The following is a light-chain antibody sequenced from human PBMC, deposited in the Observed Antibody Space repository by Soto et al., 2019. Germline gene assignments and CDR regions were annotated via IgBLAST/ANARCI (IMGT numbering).Light chain of an antibody. CDR3: LQHDSYPLT. Sequence: IPMTQSPSAMSASVGDRVTITCRASQGISKYVAWFQQKPGTVPKRLIYAASILQSGVPSRFSGSGSGTEFTLTISSLQPEDFATYYCLQHDSYPLTFGQGTKVEIK. V-gene: IGKV1-17*03. CDR1: QGISKY. CDR2: AAS. J-gene: IGKJ1*01.